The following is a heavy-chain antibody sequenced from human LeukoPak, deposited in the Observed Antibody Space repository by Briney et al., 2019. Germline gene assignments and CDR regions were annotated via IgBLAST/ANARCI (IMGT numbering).Heavy chain of an antibody. CDR1: GFTFSSYG. V-gene: IGHV3-30*03. D-gene: IGHD3-16*01. Sequence: PGGSLRLPCAASGFTFSSYGMHWVCQAPGKGLEWVAVISYDGSNKYYADSVKGRFTISRDNSKNTLYLQMNSLRAEDTAVYYCARGGGAPDYWGQGTLVTVSS. CDR3: ARGGGAPDY. CDR2: ISYDGSNK. J-gene: IGHJ4*02.